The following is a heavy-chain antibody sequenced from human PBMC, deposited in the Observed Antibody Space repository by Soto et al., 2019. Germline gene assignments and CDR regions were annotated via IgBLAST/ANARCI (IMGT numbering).Heavy chain of an antibody. D-gene: IGHD2-21*02. V-gene: IGHV4-39*01. CDR2: LYYTGTT. CDR1: GDSISSGIYY. J-gene: IGHJ3*02. Sequence: QLQLQESGPGLVKPSETLSLTCTVSGDSISSGIYYWAWIRQPPGKGLEWIGSLYYTGTTYYNPSLKSRVTISVDTSKNQFSLQLSSVTAADTAVYYCARFVTVTATRVDAFDIWGQGALVTVSS. CDR3: ARFVTVTATRVDAFDI.